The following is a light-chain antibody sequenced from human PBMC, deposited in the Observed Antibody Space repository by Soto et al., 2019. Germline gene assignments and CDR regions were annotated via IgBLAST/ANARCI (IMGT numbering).Light chain of an antibody. CDR3: QQSFSPRPIS. CDR1: QNIYNY. CDR2: TAS. Sequence: DIQMSQSPSSLSASIGDRVTITCRASQNIYNYLNWYQQKPGKAPKLLIFTASSLRSGVPSRFSGSGSGTDFTLTISTLQPEDFATYYCQQSFSPRPISFGQGTRLEMK. J-gene: IGKJ5*01. V-gene: IGKV1-39*01.